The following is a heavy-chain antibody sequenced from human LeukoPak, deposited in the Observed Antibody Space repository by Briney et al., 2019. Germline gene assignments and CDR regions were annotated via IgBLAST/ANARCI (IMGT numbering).Heavy chain of an antibody. V-gene: IGHV4-34*01. CDR1: GGSFSGYY. CDR3: ARGPRYLDWLFSGMYYFDY. CDR2: INHSGST. D-gene: IGHD3-9*01. J-gene: IGHJ4*02. Sequence: PSETLSLTCAVYGGSFSGYYWSWIRQPPGKGLEWIGEINHSGSTNYNPSLKSRVTISVDTSKNQFSLKLSSVTAADTAVYYCARGPRYLDWLFSGMYYFDYWGQGTLVTVSS.